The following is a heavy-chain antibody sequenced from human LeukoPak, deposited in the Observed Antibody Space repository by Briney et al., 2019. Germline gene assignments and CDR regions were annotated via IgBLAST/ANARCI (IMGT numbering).Heavy chain of an antibody. J-gene: IGHJ4*02. D-gene: IGHD3-3*01. V-gene: IGHV3-23*01. Sequence: GGSLRLSCAASGFTFSSYAMSWVRQAPGKGLEWVSAISGSGGSTYYADSVKGRFTISRDNSKNTLYLQMNSLRAEDTAVYYCAKVRRKDYDFWSGQKGFDYWGQGTLVTVPS. CDR3: AKVRRKDYDFWSGQKGFDY. CDR1: GFTFSSYA. CDR2: ISGSGGST.